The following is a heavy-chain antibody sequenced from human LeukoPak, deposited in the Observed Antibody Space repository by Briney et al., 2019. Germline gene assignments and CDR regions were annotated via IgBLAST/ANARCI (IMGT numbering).Heavy chain of an antibody. Sequence: AGGSLRLSCVASGFTFGKYWMSWVRQAPGKGLEWVSYINSRSSTIYYADSVRGRFTISRDNAKNSLYLQMNSLKAEDTAIYYCAREVGTPQAFDIWGQGTMVTVSS. CDR2: INSRSSTI. J-gene: IGHJ3*02. D-gene: IGHD1-26*01. V-gene: IGHV3-48*01. CDR1: GFTFGKYW. CDR3: AREVGTPQAFDI.